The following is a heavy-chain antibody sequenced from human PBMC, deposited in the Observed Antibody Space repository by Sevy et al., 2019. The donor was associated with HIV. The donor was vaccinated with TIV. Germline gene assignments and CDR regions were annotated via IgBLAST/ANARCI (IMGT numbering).Heavy chain of an antibody. Sequence: ASVKVSCKASGYTFTSYGISWVRQAPGQGLEWMGWISAYNGNTNYAQKLQGRVTMTTDTSTSIAYMELRSLRSDDTAVYYCARDRSVYDSSPYYFDYWGQGTLVTVSS. V-gene: IGHV1-18*01. D-gene: IGHD3-22*01. CDR3: ARDRSVYDSSPYYFDY. CDR2: ISAYNGNT. CDR1: GYTFTSYG. J-gene: IGHJ4*02.